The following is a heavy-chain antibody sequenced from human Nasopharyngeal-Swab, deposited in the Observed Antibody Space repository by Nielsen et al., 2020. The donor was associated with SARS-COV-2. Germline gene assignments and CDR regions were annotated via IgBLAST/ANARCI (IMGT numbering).Heavy chain of an antibody. CDR1: GFTFSSYE. CDR3: ARGLGYCSGGSCYSSDGMDV. J-gene: IGHJ6*02. D-gene: IGHD2-15*01. V-gene: IGHV3-48*03. CDR2: ISSSGSTI. Sequence: LSLTCAASGFTFSSYEMNWVRQAPGKGLEWVSYISSSGSTIYYADSVKGRFTISRDNAKNSLYLQMNSLRAEDTAVYYCARGLGYCSGGSCYSSDGMDVWGQGTTVTVSS.